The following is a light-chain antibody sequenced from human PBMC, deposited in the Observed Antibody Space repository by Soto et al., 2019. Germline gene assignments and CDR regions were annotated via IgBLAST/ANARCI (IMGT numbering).Light chain of an antibody. Sequence: QSALTQPASVSGSPGQSITISCTGTTSDVGGYSFVSWYQLHPGKAPKLMIYEVSNRPSGVSNRFSGSKSGNTASLTISGLQAEDESDYYCSSYTNSGNRVLGNGTKVTVL. CDR3: SSYTNSGNRV. V-gene: IGLV2-14*01. J-gene: IGLJ1*01. CDR1: TSDVGGYSF. CDR2: EVS.